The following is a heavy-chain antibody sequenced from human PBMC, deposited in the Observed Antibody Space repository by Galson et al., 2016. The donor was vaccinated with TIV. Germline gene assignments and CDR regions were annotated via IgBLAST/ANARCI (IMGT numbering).Heavy chain of an antibody. D-gene: IGHD3-22*01. CDR1: GYRFSTSW. J-gene: IGHJ3*02. CDR3: ASLGDSGGHYLTDAFEI. CDR2: IFPGDSET. Sequence: QSGAEVKKSGESLKISCKGSGYRFSTSWIGWVRQMPGKGLEWMGIIFPGDSETRYSPSFQGQVTISADKSISTAYVQWSSLKAADTAMYYLASLGDSGGHYLTDAFEIWGQGTTVTVSS. V-gene: IGHV5-51*03.